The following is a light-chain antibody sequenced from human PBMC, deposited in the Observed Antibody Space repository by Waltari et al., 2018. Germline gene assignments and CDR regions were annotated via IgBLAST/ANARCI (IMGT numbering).Light chain of an antibody. J-gene: IGKJ1*01. V-gene: IGKV2-28*01. CDR1: QSLLHSNGFNF. Sequence: DIVMTQSPLSLPVTPGEPASISCRSSQSLLHSNGFNFLDWYLQKPGQSPQLLIYLGSHPASGVPDRFSGSGSGTDFTLKISRVEAEDVGVYYCMQALQTPWTFGQGTKVEIK. CDR3: MQALQTPWT. CDR2: LGS.